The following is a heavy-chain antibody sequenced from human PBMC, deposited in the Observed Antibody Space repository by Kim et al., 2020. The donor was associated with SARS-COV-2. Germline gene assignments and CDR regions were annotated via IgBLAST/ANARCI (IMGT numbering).Heavy chain of an antibody. CDR1: GYTFTSYA. CDR2: INAGNGNT. CDR3: ARVLRAVGATVGGNDY. Sequence: ASVKVSCKASGYTFTSYAMHWVRQAPGQRLEWMGWINAGNGNTKYSQKFQGRVTITRDTSASTAYMELSSLRSEDTAVYYCARVLRAVGATVGGNDYWGQGTLVTVSS. D-gene: IGHD1-26*01. J-gene: IGHJ4*02. V-gene: IGHV1-3*01.